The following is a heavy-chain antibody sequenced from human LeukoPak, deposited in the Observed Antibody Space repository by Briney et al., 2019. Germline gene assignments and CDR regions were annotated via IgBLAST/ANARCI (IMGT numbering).Heavy chain of an antibody. CDR1: GGTFSSYA. Sequence: SVKVSCKASGGTFSSYAISWVRQAPGQGLEWMGGIIPIFGTANYAQKFQGRVTITADKSTSTAYMELSSLRSEDTAVYYCARVYYDFWSGYHSPVYYFDYWGQGTLVTVSS. CDR3: ARVYYDFWSGYHSPVYYFDY. D-gene: IGHD3-3*01. J-gene: IGHJ4*02. CDR2: IIPIFGTA. V-gene: IGHV1-69*06.